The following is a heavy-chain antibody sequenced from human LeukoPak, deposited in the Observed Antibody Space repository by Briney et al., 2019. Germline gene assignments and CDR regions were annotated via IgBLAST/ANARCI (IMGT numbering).Heavy chain of an antibody. CDR3: ASRVRYYDSSGFFS. V-gene: IGHV4-34*01. D-gene: IGHD3-22*01. CDR2: INHSGST. Sequence: SETLSLTCAVYGGSFSGYYWSWIRQPPGKGLEWIGEINHSGSTNYNPSLKSRVTISVDTSKNQFSLKLSSVTAADTAVYYCASRVRYYDSSGFFSWGQGTLVTVSS. CDR1: GGSFSGYY. J-gene: IGHJ4*02.